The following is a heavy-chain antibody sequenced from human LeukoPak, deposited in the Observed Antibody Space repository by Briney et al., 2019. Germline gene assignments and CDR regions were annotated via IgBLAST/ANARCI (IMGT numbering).Heavy chain of an antibody. D-gene: IGHD4-17*01. J-gene: IGHJ4*02. V-gene: IGHV1-69*06. CDR2: IIPIFGTA. Sequence: GASVKVSCKASGGTFSSYAISWVRQAPGQGLEWMGGIIPIFGTANYAQKLQGRVTITADKSTSTAYMELSSLRSEDTAVYYCARAPADYGDPHFDYWGQGTLVTVSS. CDR3: ARAPADYGDPHFDY. CDR1: GGTFSSYA.